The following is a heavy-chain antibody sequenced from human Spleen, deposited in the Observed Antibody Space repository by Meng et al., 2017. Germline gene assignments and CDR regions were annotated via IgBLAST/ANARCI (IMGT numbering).Heavy chain of an antibody. D-gene: IGHD2-15*01. J-gene: IGHJ4*02. CDR1: RFTFSSYE. Sequence: GGSLRLSCAASRFTFSSYEMNWVRQAPGKGLEWVSYIGNSGTIIYYADSVRGRFTISRDNARNSLYLQMKSLRPEDTAVYYCARGPLGHCSGGSCWIPYYLDYWGRGTLVTVSS. V-gene: IGHV3-48*03. CDR3: ARGPLGHCSGGSCWIPYYLDY. CDR2: IGNSGTII.